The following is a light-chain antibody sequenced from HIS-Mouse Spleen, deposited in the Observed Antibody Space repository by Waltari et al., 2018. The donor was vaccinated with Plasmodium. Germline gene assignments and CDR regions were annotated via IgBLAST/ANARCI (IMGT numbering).Light chain of an antibody. CDR2: EDS. J-gene: IGLJ3*02. Sequence: SYELTQPPSVSVSPGQTARTTCPGDALPNKYAYWSQQKSGQAPVLVIYEDSKRPSGIPERFSGSSSGTMATLTISGAQVEDEADYYCYSTDSSGNHRVFGGGTKLTVL. CDR3: YSTDSSGNHRV. V-gene: IGLV3-10*01. CDR1: ALPNKY.